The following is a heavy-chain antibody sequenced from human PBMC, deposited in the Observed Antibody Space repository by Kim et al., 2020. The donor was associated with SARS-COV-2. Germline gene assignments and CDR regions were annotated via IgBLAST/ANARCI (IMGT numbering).Heavy chain of an antibody. J-gene: IGHJ5*02. Sequence: NYAQKVQGRVTITADRSSNIAYMELSSLRSEDTAVYYCARDRAVPGNRFDPWGQGTLVTVSS. CDR3: ARDRAVPGNRFDP. V-gene: IGHV1-69*04. D-gene: IGHD6-19*01.